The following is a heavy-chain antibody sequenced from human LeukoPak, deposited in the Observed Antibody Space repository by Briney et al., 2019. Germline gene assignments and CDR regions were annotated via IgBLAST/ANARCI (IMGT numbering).Heavy chain of an antibody. D-gene: IGHD3-10*01. Sequence: ASVKVSCKASGYTFTSYAMNWVRQAPGQGLEWMGWINTNTGNPTYAQGFTGRFVLSLDTSVSTAYLQISSLKAEDTAVYYCARVAGSVLWFGELPPFDYWGQGTLVTVSS. CDR1: GYTFTSYA. CDR3: ARVAGSVLWFGELPPFDY. J-gene: IGHJ4*02. V-gene: IGHV7-4-1*02. CDR2: INTNTGNP.